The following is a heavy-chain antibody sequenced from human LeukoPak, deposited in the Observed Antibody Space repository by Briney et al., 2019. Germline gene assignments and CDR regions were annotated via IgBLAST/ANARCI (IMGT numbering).Heavy chain of an antibody. D-gene: IGHD3-22*01. Sequence: GGSLRLSCAASGFTFSGSAMHWVRQASGKGLEWVGRIRSKANSYATAYAASVKGRFTISRDDSKNTAYLQMNSLKTEDTAVYYCTSTVDSSGYLYYFDYWGQGTLVTVSS. J-gene: IGHJ4*02. CDR3: TSTVDSSGYLYYFDY. V-gene: IGHV3-73*01. CDR1: GFTFSGSA. CDR2: IRSKANSYAT.